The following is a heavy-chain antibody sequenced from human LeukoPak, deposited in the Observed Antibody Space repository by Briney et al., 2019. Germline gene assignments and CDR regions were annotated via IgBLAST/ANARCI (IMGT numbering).Heavy chain of an antibody. Sequence: SETLSLTCAVYGGSFSGYYWSWIRQPPGKGLEWIGEINHSGSTNYNPSLKSRVTISVDTSKNQFSLKLSSVTAADTAVYYCARAGYYYYYMDVWGKGTMVTVSS. CDR3: ARAGYYYYYMDV. CDR1: GGSFSGYY. CDR2: INHSGST. J-gene: IGHJ6*03. V-gene: IGHV4-34*01.